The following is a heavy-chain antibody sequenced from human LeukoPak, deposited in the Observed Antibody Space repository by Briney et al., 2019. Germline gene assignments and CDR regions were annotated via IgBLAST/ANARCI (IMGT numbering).Heavy chain of an antibody. CDR3: AKSFPPYYYYYGMDV. Sequence: GRSLRLSCAASGFTFDDYAMHWVRHAPGKGLEWVSGISWNSGSIGYADSVKGRFTISRDNAKNSLYLQMNSLRAEDTALYYCAKSFPPYYYYYGMDVWGQGTTVTVSS. CDR2: ISWNSGSI. CDR1: GFTFDDYA. J-gene: IGHJ6*02. V-gene: IGHV3-9*01.